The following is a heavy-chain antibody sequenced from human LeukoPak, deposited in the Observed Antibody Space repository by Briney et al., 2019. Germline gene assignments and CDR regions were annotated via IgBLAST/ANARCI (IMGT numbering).Heavy chain of an antibody. J-gene: IGHJ4*02. CDR1: GCTFSSYA. CDR2: INPILGNK. D-gene: IGHD6-13*01. CDR3: SRDGYRCCDYPDY. Sequence: VASVKVSRKASGCTFSSYAINWVRQAPGQGLEWMGRINPILGNKNYAQNLQGRVTITPDKSTTTAYMALESLRSEDTAVYFCSRDGYRCCDYPDYWGKGTLVTVSS. V-gene: IGHV1-69*04.